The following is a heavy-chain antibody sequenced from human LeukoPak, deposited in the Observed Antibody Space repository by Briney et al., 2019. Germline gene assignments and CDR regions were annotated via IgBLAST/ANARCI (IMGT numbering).Heavy chain of an antibody. D-gene: IGHD3-22*01. V-gene: IGHV3-33*01. CDR3: ARNRASGSLIDWFDP. CDR2: IWYDGSNK. CDR1: GFTFSSYG. J-gene: IGHJ5*02. Sequence: TGGSLRLSCAASGFTFSSYGMHWVRQAPGKGLEWVAVIWYDGSNKYYADSVKGRFTISRDNSKNTLYLQMNSLRAEDTAVYYCARNRASGSLIDWFDPWGQGTLVTVSS.